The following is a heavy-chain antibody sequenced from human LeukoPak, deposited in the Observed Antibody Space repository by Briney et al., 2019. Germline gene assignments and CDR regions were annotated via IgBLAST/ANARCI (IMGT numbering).Heavy chain of an antibody. CDR2: IIPIFGTA. J-gene: IGHJ4*02. V-gene: IGHV1-69*05. CDR1: GGTFSSYA. Sequence: SVKVSCKASGGTFSSYAISWVRQAPGQGLEWMGRIIPIFGTANYAQKFQGRVTITTDESTSTAYMELSNLRSEDTAVYYCARDREEGYFDWLLWGQGTLVTVSS. D-gene: IGHD3-9*01. CDR3: ARDREEGYFDWLL.